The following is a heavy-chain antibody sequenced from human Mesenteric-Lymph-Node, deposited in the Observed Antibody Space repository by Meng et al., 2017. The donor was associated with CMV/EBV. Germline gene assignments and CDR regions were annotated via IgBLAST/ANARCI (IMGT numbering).Heavy chain of an antibody. CDR3: ARPPARMLDY. V-gene: IGHV3-7*01. D-gene: IGHD2-2*01. Sequence: GESLKISCAASGFTFSSYGMHWVRQAPGKGLEWVANINQDGAIEQYLDSVKGRFTVSRDNAKNLLYLQMNILRAEDTAVYYCARPPARMLDYWGRGTLVTVSS. CDR2: INQDGAIE. J-gene: IGHJ4*02. CDR1: GFTFSSYG.